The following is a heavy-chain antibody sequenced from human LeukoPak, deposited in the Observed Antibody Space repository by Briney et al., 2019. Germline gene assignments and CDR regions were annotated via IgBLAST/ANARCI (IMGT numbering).Heavy chain of an antibody. Sequence: PGGSLRLSCAASGFMFNNYAMHWVRQAPGKGLEHASAISTDGDTPYYANSVKGRFTISRDNSKNTLYLQMGSLRVEDTAVYFCARDPGYTTDWFYYYYMDVWGKGTTVIVSS. V-gene: IGHV3-64*01. CDR3: ARDPGYTTDWFYYYYMDV. D-gene: IGHD3-9*01. CDR1: GFMFNNYA. J-gene: IGHJ6*03. CDR2: ISTDGDTP.